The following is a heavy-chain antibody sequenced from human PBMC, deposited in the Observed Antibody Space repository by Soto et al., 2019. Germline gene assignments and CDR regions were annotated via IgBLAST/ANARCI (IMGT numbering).Heavy chain of an antibody. CDR3: ARESYYDSSGYHTAAGY. CDR1: GYTFTSYG. D-gene: IGHD3-22*01. V-gene: IGHV1-18*01. CDR2: ISAYNGNT. J-gene: IGHJ4*02. Sequence: ASVKVSCKASGYTFTSYGISWVRQAPGQGLEWMGWISAYNGNTNYAQKLQGRVTMTTDTSTSTAYMELRSLRSDDTAVYYCARESYYDSSGYHTAAGYWGQRTLVTVSS.